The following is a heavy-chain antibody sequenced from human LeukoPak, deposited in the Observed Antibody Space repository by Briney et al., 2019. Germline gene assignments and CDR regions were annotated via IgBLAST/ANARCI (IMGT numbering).Heavy chain of an antibody. V-gene: IGHV1-69*04. J-gene: IGHJ4*02. CDR2: IIPILGIA. D-gene: IGHD3-16*01. Sequence: EASVKVSFKASGGTFSSYAISWVRQAPGQGLEWMGRIIPILGIANYAQKFQGRVTITADKSTSTAYMELSSLRSEDTAVYYCASGGKTGPFDYWGQGTLVTVSS. CDR3: ASGGKTGPFDY. CDR1: GGTFSSYA.